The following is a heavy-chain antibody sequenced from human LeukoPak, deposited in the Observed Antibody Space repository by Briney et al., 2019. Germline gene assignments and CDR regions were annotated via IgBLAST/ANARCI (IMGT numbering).Heavy chain of an antibody. V-gene: IGHV1-8*01. Sequence: GASVKVSRKASGYTFTSYDINWVRQATGQGLEWMGWMNPNSGNTRYAQKFQGRVTMTRNTSISTAYMELSSLRSEDTAVYYCARNGYGDYVKWLYYYYGMDVWGQGTTVTVPS. J-gene: IGHJ6*02. CDR1: GYTFTSYD. CDR3: ARNGYGDYVKWLYYYYGMDV. D-gene: IGHD4-17*01. CDR2: MNPNSGNT.